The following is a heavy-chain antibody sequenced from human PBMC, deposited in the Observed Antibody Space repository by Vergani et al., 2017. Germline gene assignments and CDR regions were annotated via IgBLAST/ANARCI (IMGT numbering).Heavy chain of an antibody. V-gene: IGHV4-31*11. Sequence: QVQLQQWGAGLLKPSETLSLTCAVYGGSFSGYYWSWIRQPPGKGQHPGKGLEWIGYIYYSGSTYYNPSLKSRVTISVDTSKNQFSLKLSSVTAADTAVYYCARADLGGGSSTSCFDYWGQGTLVTVSS. CDR2: IYYSGST. CDR1: GGSFSGYY. D-gene: IGHD2-2*01. J-gene: IGHJ4*02. CDR3: ARADLGGGSSTSCFDY.